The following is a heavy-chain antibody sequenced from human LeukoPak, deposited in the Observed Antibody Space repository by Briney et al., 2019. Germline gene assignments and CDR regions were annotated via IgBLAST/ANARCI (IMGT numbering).Heavy chain of an antibody. CDR3: ARGVDVNYNWFDP. CDR2: IYYSGST. J-gene: IGHJ5*02. Sequence: SETLSLTCTVSGGSISSGDYYWSWIRQPPGTGLEWIGYIYYSGSTYYNPSLKSRVTISVDTSKNQFSLKLSSVTAADTAVYYCARGVDVNYNWFDPWGQGTLVTVSS. D-gene: IGHD1-7*01. V-gene: IGHV4-30-4*01. CDR1: GGSISSGDYY.